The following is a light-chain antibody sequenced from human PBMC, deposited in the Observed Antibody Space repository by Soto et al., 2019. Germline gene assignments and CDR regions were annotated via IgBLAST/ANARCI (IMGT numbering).Light chain of an antibody. V-gene: IGKV1-39*01. CDR3: QQSRTTAYT. J-gene: IGKJ2*01. CDR1: QDVVNY. CDR2: AAS. Sequence: DIDMTQAASSLCASPGDRVTITWWAGQDVVNYLNWYQQKKGKAPRLLIYAASSLQSGVPSRFSGSGYGTTFNLTITDLQTEDVATYYCQQSRTTAYTFAQGTKVDIK.